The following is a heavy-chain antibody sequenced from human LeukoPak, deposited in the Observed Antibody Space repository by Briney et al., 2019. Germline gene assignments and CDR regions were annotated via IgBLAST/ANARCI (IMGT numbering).Heavy chain of an antibody. J-gene: IGHJ4*02. CDR3: AKGKGVESGYDFLFDH. CDR2: ISYDGSDK. CDR1: GFTFSRLA. Sequence: PGGSLRLSCAASGFTFSRLAIHWVRQAPGKGLEWVAVISYDGSDKYYADSVKGRFTISRDNSKDTLYLQMNSLRAEDTAVYYCAKGKGVESGYDFLFDHWAREPWSPSPQ. D-gene: IGHD5-12*01. V-gene: IGHV3-30*18.